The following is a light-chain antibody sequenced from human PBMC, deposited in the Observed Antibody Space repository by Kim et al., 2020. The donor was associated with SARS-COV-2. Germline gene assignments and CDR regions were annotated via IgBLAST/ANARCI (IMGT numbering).Light chain of an antibody. V-gene: IGLV3-1*01. CDR2: QNR. Sequence: SYELTQPPSVSVSPGQTASINCSGDKLGDKYLSWFQQKSGQSPVLVIYQNRKRPSGIPERFSGSNSGNTATLTIRGTQAMDEAEYFCQAWDSSTVVFGGGTQLTVL. CDR3: QAWDSSTVV. J-gene: IGLJ2*01. CDR1: KLGDKY.